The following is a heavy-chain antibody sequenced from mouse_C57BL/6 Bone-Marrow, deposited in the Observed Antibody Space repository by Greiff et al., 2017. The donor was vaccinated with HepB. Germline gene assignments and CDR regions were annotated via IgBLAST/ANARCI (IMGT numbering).Heavy chain of an antibody. CDR3: ARDGYYDFYYAMDY. D-gene: IGHD2-3*01. Sequence: EVQGVESGGGLVKPGGSLKLSCAASGFTFSSYTMSWVRQTPEKRLEWVATISGGGGNTYYPDSVKGRFTISRDNAKNTLYLQMSSLRSEDTALYYCARDGYYDFYYAMDYWGQGTSVTVSS. J-gene: IGHJ4*01. V-gene: IGHV5-9*01. CDR1: GFTFSSYT. CDR2: ISGGGGNT.